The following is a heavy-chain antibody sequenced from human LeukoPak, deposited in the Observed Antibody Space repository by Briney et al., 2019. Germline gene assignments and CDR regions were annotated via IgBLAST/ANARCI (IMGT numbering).Heavy chain of an antibody. CDR2: ISAYNGNT. J-gene: IGHJ3*02. Sequence: ASVKVSCKASGGTFSSYAISWVRQAPGQGLEWMGWISAYNGNTNYAQKLQGRVTMTTVTSTSTVYMELRSLTSDDTAVYYCARAKTLEPTPSNAFDIWGQGTMVTVSS. V-gene: IGHV1-18*01. CDR3: ARAKTLEPTPSNAFDI. D-gene: IGHD1-1*01. CDR1: GGTFSSYA.